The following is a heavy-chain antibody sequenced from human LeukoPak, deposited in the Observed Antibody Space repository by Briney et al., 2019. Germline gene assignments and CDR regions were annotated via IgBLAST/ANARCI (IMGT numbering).Heavy chain of an antibody. V-gene: IGHV1-46*01. CDR3: ARDLSFGYDILTGSSGDAFDI. CDR1: GYTFTSYY. CDR2: INPSGDST. Sequence: ASVKVSCKASGYTFTSYYMHWVRQAPGQGLEWMGIINPSGDSTSYAQKFQGRVTMTRDTSTSTVYMELSSLRSEDTAVYYCARDLSFGYDILTGSSGDAFDIWGQGTMVTVSS. J-gene: IGHJ3*02. D-gene: IGHD3-9*01.